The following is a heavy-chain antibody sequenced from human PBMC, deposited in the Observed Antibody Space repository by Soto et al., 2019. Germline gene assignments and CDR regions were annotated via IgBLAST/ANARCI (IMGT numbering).Heavy chain of an antibody. J-gene: IGHJ6*02. D-gene: IGHD5-18*01. CDR3: ARAGYSYGSYYYYGMDV. V-gene: IGHV3-53*01. CDR1: GFTVSSNY. CDR2: IYSGGST. Sequence: EVQLVESGGGLIQPGGSLRLSCAASGFTVSSNYMSWVRQAPGKGLEWVSVIYSGGSTYYADSVKGRFTISRDNSKTTLYLQMNSLRAEDTAVYYCARAGYSYGSYYYYGMDVWGQGTTVTVSS.